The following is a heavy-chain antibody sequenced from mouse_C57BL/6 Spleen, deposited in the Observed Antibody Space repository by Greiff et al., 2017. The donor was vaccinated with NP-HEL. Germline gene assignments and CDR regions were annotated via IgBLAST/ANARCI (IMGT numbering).Heavy chain of an antibody. J-gene: IGHJ1*03. CDR3: ARGYSYFDV. CDR2: IDPSDSDT. V-gene: IGHV1-52*01. Sequence: VQLQQPGAELVRPGSSVKLSCKASGYTFTSYWMHWVKQRPIQGLEWIGNIDPSDSDTHYNQKFKDKATLTVDKSSNPAYLQLLSLTSEVSAVYYCARGYSYFDVWGTGTTVTVSS. CDR1: GYTFTSYW.